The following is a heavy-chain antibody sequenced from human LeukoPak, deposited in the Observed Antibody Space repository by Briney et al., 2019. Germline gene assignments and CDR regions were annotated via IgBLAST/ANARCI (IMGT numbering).Heavy chain of an antibody. V-gene: IGHV3-64D*09. Sequence: QPGGSLRLSCSASGFTISTYPMRWVRQAPGKGLEYVSTIFSNADITSYAASVKGRFTTSRDDSKNTVYLQMSSLRPEDTALYYCVKSPSDGLDVWGQGATVTVSS. CDR2: IFSNADIT. CDR1: GFTISTYP. CDR3: VKSPSDGLDV. J-gene: IGHJ6*02.